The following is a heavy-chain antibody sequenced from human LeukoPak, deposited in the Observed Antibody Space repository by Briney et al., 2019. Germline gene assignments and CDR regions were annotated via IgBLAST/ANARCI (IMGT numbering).Heavy chain of an antibody. D-gene: IGHD1-26*01. Sequence: GASLRLSCVASGFTFSSYSMSWVRQAPGKGLEWVSAISGSGGKTYNADSVKGRFTISRDNSRKTLYLQMNSLRAEDTAVYYCAKDGGSYQFDSWGQGTLVTVSS. CDR3: AKDGGSYQFDS. V-gene: IGHV3-23*01. CDR2: ISGSGGKT. CDR1: GFTFSSYS. J-gene: IGHJ4*02.